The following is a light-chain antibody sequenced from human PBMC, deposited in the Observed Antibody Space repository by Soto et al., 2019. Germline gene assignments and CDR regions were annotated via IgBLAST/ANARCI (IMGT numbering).Light chain of an antibody. CDR2: DNN. CDR1: SFNIGNDY. Sequence: QSVLTQPPSVSAAPGQTVIISCSGSSFNIGNDYVSWYQHLPGTAPKLLIYDNNKRPSGIPDRFSGSKSGTSATLGITGLQTGDEADYYCGTWDSSLSAVVFGGGTKVTVL. V-gene: IGLV1-51*01. CDR3: GTWDSSLSAVV. J-gene: IGLJ2*01.